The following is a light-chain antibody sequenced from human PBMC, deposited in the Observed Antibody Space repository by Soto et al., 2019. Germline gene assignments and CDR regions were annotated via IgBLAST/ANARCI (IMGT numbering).Light chain of an antibody. CDR3: QQRSNWPT. CDR2: GAS. V-gene: IGKV3D-20*02. CDR1: QSVSSSY. Sequence: QSPGTLSLSQEERAAVSGRASQSVSSSYLAWYQQKPGQAPRLLIYGASTRATGIPARFSGSGSGTDFTLTISSLEPEDFAVYYCQQRSNWPTFGGGTKVDI. J-gene: IGKJ4*01.